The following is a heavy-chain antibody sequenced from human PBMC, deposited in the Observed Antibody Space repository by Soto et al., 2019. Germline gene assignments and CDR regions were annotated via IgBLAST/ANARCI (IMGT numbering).Heavy chain of an antibody. V-gene: IGHV3-21*06. Sequence: PGGSLRLSCAASGFNFNTYSMNWVRQAPGKGLEWVSCISSSGSFIFYSDSVKGRFTISRDSTGNSLYLQMNSLRADDTAMYYCVRDRAGAALYPFFDCWGQGTLVTVSS. CDR3: VRDRAGAALYPFFDC. J-gene: IGHJ4*02. CDR1: GFNFNTYS. D-gene: IGHD6-13*01. CDR2: ISSSGSFI.